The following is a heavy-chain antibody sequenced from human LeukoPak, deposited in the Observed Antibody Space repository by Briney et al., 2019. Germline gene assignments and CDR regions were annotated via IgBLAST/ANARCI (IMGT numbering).Heavy chain of an antibody. CDR3: AKASCGGECYYAMHV. V-gene: IGHV3-23*01. Sequence: PGGSLRLSCAASGFTFSSNVMNWVRQAPGKGLEWVSRISGSGRNTYYADSVKGRFTISRDNSKNTLYLQMNSLRAEVTAVYYCAKASCGGECYYAMHVWGQGTTVTVSS. CDR2: ISGSGRNT. CDR1: GFTFSSNV. D-gene: IGHD2-21*01. J-gene: IGHJ6*02.